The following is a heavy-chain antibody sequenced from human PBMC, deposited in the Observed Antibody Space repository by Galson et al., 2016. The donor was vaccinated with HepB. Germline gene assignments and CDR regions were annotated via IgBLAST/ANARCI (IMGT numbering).Heavy chain of an antibody. V-gene: IGHV3-7*01. CDR2: IKEDGIEK. D-gene: IGHD3-10*01. J-gene: IGHJ6*02. CDR3: VRVFGIVLIRGVIISEDGLDV. Sequence: SLRLSCAASGFTFTDYLMSWVRQAPGKGLEWVANIKEDGIEKYFIDSVKGRFAISRDNSKNLLYLQMNSLRAEDTAVYYCVRVFGIVLIRGVIISEDGLDVWGQGTTVIVSS. CDR1: GFTFTDYL.